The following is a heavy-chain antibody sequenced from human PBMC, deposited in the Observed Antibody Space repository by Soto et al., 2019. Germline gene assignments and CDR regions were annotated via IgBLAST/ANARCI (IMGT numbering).Heavy chain of an antibody. CDR2: ISAYNGNT. Sequence: QVQLVQSGAEVKKPGASVKVSCKASGYTFTSYGISWVRQAPGQGLEWMGWISAYNGNTNYAQKLQGKVTKTTDTSTSTAYMELRSLRSDDTAVYYCARAFGGVTMILVVTEYYYGMDVWGQGTTVTVSS. D-gene: IGHD3-22*01. J-gene: IGHJ6*02. CDR1: GYTFTSYG. V-gene: IGHV1-18*01. CDR3: ARAFGGVTMILVVTEYYYGMDV.